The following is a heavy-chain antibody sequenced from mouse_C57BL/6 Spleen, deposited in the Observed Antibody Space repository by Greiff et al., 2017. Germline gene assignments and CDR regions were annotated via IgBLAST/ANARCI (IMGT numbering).Heavy chain of an antibody. CDR3: APDYYGSSYSFAY. CDR1: GFNIKNTY. V-gene: IGHV14-3*01. CDR2: IDPANGNT. D-gene: IGHD1-1*01. Sequence: EVQGVESVAELVRPGASVKLSCTASGFNIKNTYMHWVKQRPEQGLEWIGRIDPANGNTKYAPKFQGKATITADTSSNTAYLQLSSLTSEDTAIYYCAPDYYGSSYSFAYWGQGTLVTVSA. J-gene: IGHJ3*01.